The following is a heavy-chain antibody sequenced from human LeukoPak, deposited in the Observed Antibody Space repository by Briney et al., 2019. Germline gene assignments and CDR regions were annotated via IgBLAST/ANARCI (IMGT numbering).Heavy chain of an antibody. CDR2: INHSGST. Sequence: PGGSLRRSCAASGFTFSSYAMSWIRQSPGKGLEWIGEINHSGSTNYNPSLKSRVIISVDTSKNQFSLKLSSVTAADTAVYYCARGREQWLVRDRTLLDYWGQGTLVTVSS. J-gene: IGHJ4*02. V-gene: IGHV4-34*01. D-gene: IGHD6-19*01. CDR3: ARGREQWLVRDRTLLDY. CDR1: GFTFSSYA.